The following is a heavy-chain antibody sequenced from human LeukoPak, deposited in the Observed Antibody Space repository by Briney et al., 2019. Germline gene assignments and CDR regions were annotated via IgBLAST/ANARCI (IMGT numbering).Heavy chain of an antibody. CDR1: GFTFSSYA. CDR3: VGSGSYSHWGGY. D-gene: IGHD3-10*01. J-gene: IGHJ4*02. V-gene: IGHV3-30*04. Sequence: PGGSLRLSCAASGFTFSSYAMHWVRQAPGKGLEWVAVISYDGSYKNYADSVKGRFTISRDNSKNTLYLQMNSLRAEDTAVYYCVGSGSYSHWGGYWGQGTLVTVSS. CDR2: ISYDGSYK.